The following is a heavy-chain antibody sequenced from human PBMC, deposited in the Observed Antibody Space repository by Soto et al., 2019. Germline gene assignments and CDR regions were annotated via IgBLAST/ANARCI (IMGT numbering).Heavy chain of an antibody. J-gene: IGHJ4*02. Sequence: GGSLRLSCAASGFTFSSYAMHWVRQAPGKGLEWVAVITYDGSSKYYPDSVKGRFTISRDNSKNTLYLQMSSLRAEDTAVYYCARTPASTVTTPYFDYWGQGTLVTVSS. CDR3: ARTPASTVTTPYFDY. CDR1: GFTFSSYA. CDR2: ITYDGSSK. D-gene: IGHD4-17*01. V-gene: IGHV3-30-3*01.